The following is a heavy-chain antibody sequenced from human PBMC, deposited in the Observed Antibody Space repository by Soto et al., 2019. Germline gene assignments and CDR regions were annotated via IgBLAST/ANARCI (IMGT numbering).Heavy chain of an antibody. CDR3: ATGVVGAADY. V-gene: IGHV3-72*01. J-gene: IGHJ4*02. CDR2: TRNKADSYTT. CDR1: GFTFSDHY. D-gene: IGHD1-26*01. Sequence: GGSLRLSCAASGFTFSDHYMDWVRQAPGKGLQWVGRTRNKADSYTTEYAASVKGRFTISRDDSKNSLYLQMNSLKTEDTAVYYWATGVVGAADYWGQGTLVTVSS.